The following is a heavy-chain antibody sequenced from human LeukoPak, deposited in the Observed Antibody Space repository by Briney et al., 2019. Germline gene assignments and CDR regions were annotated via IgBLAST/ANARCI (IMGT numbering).Heavy chain of an antibody. CDR3: ASTYYYDSSGLWFDP. J-gene: IGHJ5*02. Sequence: PSETLSLTCTVSGGSISSGDYYWSWIRQPPGKGLEWIGYIYYSGSTNYNPSLKSRVTISVDTSKNQFPLKLSSVTAADTAVYYCASTYYYDSSGLWFDPWGQGTLVTVSS. V-gene: IGHV4-61*08. CDR1: GGSISSGDYY. CDR2: IYYSGST. D-gene: IGHD3-22*01.